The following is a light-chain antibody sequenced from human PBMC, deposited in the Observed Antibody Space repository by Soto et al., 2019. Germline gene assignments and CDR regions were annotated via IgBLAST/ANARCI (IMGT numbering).Light chain of an antibody. J-gene: IGKJ5*01. CDR1: QSISSF. CDR2: GAS. V-gene: IGKV3-11*01. Sequence: EGVLTQSPATLSSSPGERATLSYRASQSISSFLAWYQQKPGQAPRLLIYGASNRATGIPARFCGSGSGTDVTLTISSLQPEDFAVYYCQQHFNGPIAFGQGTRLEIK. CDR3: QQHFNGPIA.